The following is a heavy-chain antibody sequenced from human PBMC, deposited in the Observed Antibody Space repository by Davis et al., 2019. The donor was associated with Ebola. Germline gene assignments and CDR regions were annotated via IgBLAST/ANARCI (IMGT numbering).Heavy chain of an antibody. CDR3: ARLPTPWDAFDI. D-gene: IGHD2-15*01. CDR1: GFTFRSYG. J-gene: IGHJ3*02. V-gene: IGHV3-48*04. CDR2: ISSSGSTI. Sequence: GESLKISCAASGFTFRSYGMHWVRQAPGKGLEWVSYISSSGSTIYYADSVKGRFTISRDNAKNSLYLQMNSLRAEDTAVYYCARLPTPWDAFDIWGQGTMVTVSS.